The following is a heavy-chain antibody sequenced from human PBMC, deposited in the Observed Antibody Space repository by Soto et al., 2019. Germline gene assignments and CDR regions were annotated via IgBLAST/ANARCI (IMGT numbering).Heavy chain of an antibody. D-gene: IGHD3-3*01. Sequence: EVQLVESGGGLVKPGGSLRLSCAASGFTFSNAWMSWVRQAPGKGLEWVGRIKSKTDGGTTDYAAPVKGRFTISRDDSKNTPYLQMISLKTEDTAVYYCPTDRGRDDYDFWSGYYLWEGLVYYYYYMDVWGKGTTVTVSS. J-gene: IGHJ6*03. CDR2: IKSKTDGGTT. V-gene: IGHV3-15*01. CDR3: PTDRGRDDYDFWSGYYLWEGLVYYYYYMDV. CDR1: GFTFSNAW.